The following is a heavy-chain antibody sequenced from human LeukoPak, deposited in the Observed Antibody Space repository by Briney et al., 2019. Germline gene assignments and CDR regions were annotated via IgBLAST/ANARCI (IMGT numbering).Heavy chain of an antibody. CDR2: IYYSGST. Sequence: SETLSLTCTVSGRSISSSSYYWGWIRQPPGKGLEWIGSIYYSGSTYYNPSLKSRVTISVDTSKNQFSLKLSSVTAADTAVYYCARDVLWLGGYYYMDVWGKGTTVTVSS. D-gene: IGHD3-10*01. V-gene: IGHV4-39*07. CDR3: ARDVLWLGGYYYMDV. CDR1: GRSISSSSYY. J-gene: IGHJ6*03.